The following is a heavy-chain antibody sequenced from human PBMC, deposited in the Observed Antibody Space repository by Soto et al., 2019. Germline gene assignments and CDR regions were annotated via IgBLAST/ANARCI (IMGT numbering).Heavy chain of an antibody. J-gene: IGHJ4*02. CDR3: ARGLGDENDFWSGYLDY. V-gene: IGHV1-69*13. D-gene: IGHD3-3*01. Sequence: GASVKASCKASGGNFSSYAISWVRQAPGQGLEWMGGIIPIFGTANYAQKFQGRVTITADESTSTAYMELSRLRSEDTAVYYCARGLGDENDFWSGYLDYWGQGNLVTVS. CDR1: GGNFSSYA. CDR2: IIPIFGTA.